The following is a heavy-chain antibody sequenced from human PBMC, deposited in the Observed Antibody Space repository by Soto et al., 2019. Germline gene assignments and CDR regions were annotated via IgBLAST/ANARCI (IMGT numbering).Heavy chain of an antibody. Sequence: QVQLQQWGAGLLKPSETLSLTCAVYGGSFSGYSWTWIRQSPGKGLEWIGQINDGGSANYNPSLKSRVPISVDTTNMAFFLELSSATAADAAVCYCARGLFSAKHYSGGWYFFDYWGQGTLVTVSS. J-gene: IGHJ4*02. CDR2: INDGGSA. CDR3: ARGLFSAKHYSGGWYFFDY. CDR1: GGSFSGYS. V-gene: IGHV4-34*01. D-gene: IGHD3-10*01.